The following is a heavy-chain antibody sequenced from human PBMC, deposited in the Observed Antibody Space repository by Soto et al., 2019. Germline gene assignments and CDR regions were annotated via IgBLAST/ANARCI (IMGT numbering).Heavy chain of an antibody. V-gene: IGHV3-53*01. D-gene: IGHD5-18*01. CDR1: GFSVSSNY. CDR3: ARDSMWIPYYHYGMDV. J-gene: IGHJ6*02. CDR2: IYSGGNT. Sequence: EVQLVESGGGLIQPGGSLRLSCAASGFSVSSNYMSWGRQAPGKGLEWVSVIYSGGNTHYADSVKGRFTISRDNSKNTLYLQMNSLRAEDTAMYYFARDSMWIPYYHYGMDVWAQGTTVTVSS.